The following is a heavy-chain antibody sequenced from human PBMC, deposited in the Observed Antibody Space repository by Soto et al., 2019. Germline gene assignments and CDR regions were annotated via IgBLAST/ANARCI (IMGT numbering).Heavy chain of an antibody. CDR3: ARVPLRYSSSHNFDS. J-gene: IGHJ4*02. V-gene: IGHV4-61*01. CDR2: IYNNETF. CDR1: GASVSSGSFY. D-gene: IGHD6-19*01. Sequence: SETLSLTCSVSGASVSSGSFYWSWIRQPPGKGLEWIGFIYNNETFNYNPSLKSRVTLSVDTSKHQFSLKLSSVTAADAAVYYCARVPLRYSSSHNFDSWGQGALVAVSS.